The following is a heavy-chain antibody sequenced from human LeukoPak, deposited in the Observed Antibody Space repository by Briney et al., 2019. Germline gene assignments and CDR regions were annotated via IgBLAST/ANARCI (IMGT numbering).Heavy chain of an antibody. V-gene: IGHV3-21*01. Sequence: GGSLRLSCAASGFTFSSYSMNWVRQAPGKGLEWVSSISSSSSYIYYADSVKGRFTISRDNAKNSLYLQMNSLRAEDAAVYYCARDSIVGATFDYWGQGTLVTVSS. J-gene: IGHJ4*02. CDR2: ISSSSSYI. D-gene: IGHD1-26*01. CDR3: ARDSIVGATFDY. CDR1: GFTFSSYS.